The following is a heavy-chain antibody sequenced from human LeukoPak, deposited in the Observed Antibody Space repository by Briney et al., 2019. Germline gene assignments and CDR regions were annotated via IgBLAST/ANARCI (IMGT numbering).Heavy chain of an antibody. CDR2: INPSGGST. J-gene: IGHJ5*02. CDR3: ARDLDRNYDFWSGYYRRERGLSWFDP. Sequence: GASVKVSCKASGYTFTSYYMHWVRQAPGQGLEWMGIINPSGGSTSYAQKFQGRVTMTRDTSTSTVYMELSSLRSEDTAVYYCARDLDRNYDFWSGYYRRERGLSWFDPWGLGTLVTVSS. D-gene: IGHD3-3*01. V-gene: IGHV1-46*01. CDR1: GYTFTSYY.